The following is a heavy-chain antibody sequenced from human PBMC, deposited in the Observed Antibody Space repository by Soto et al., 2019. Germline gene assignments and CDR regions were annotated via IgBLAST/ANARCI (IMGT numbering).Heavy chain of an antibody. J-gene: IGHJ4*02. CDR3: LRFWPPPYSDALTDYTDAFDY. CDR1: GGSISSGDYY. Sequence: PSETLSLTCTVSGGSISSGDYYWSWIRQPPGKGLEWIGYIYYSGSTYYNPSLKSRLIISVDTSKSQFSLKLSSVTAADTAVYYCLRFWPPPYSDALTDYTDAFDYWGQGTLVTVSS. CDR2: IYYSGST. V-gene: IGHV4-30-4*01. D-gene: IGHD3-9*01.